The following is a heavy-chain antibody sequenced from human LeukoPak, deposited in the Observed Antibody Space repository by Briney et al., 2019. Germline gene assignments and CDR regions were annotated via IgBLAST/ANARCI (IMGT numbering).Heavy chain of an antibody. J-gene: IGHJ4*02. V-gene: IGHV3-7*01. Sequence: GGSLRLSCAASGFTFSSYWMSWVRQAPGKGLEWVANINQDGSEKSYVDSVKGRFTISRDNAKNSLYLQMNSLRAEDTAVYYCARGMYSGSYTGYFDYWGQGTLVTVSS. CDR3: ARGMYSGSYTGYFDY. CDR1: GFTFSSYW. D-gene: IGHD1-26*01. CDR2: INQDGSEK.